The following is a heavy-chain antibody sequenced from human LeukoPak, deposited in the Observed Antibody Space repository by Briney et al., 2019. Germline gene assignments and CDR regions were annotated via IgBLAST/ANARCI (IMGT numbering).Heavy chain of an antibody. CDR2: ISSSGSTI. D-gene: IGHD5-18*01. Sequence: GGSLRLPCAASGFTFSDYYMSWIRQAPGKGLEWVSYISSSGSTIYYADSVKGRFTISRDNAKNSLYLQMNSLRAEDTAVYYCARGPYMLWLATAMFDYWGQGTLVTVSS. J-gene: IGHJ4*02. CDR1: GFTFSDYY. CDR3: ARGPYMLWLATAMFDY. V-gene: IGHV3-11*01.